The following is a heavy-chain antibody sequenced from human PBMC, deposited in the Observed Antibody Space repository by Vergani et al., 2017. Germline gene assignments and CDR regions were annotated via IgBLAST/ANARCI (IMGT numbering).Heavy chain of an antibody. D-gene: IGHD2-15*01. V-gene: IGHV3-48*03. CDR3: ARVGCSGGSCYFDY. CDR2: ISSSGSTI. CDR1: GFTFSSYE. Sequence: EVQLVESGGGLVKPGGSLRLSCAASGFTFSSYEMNWVRQAPGKGLEWVSYISSSGSTIYYADSVKGRFTLSRDNAKNSLYLQMNSLRAEDTAVYYCARVGCSGGSCYFDYWGQGTLVTVSS. J-gene: IGHJ4*02.